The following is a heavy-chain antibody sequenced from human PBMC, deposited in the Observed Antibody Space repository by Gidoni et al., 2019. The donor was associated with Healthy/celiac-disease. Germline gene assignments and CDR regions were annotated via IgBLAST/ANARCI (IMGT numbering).Heavy chain of an antibody. CDR2: ISSSSSTI. D-gene: IGHD3-10*01. CDR1: GFTFSSYS. Sequence: EVQLVESGGGLVQPGGSLRLSCAASGFTFSSYSMNWVRQAPGKGLEWVSYISSSSSTIYYADSVKGRFTISRDNAKNSLYLQMNSLRDEDTAVYYCARARITMVRGVFDYWGQGTLVTVSS. V-gene: IGHV3-48*02. J-gene: IGHJ4*02. CDR3: ARARITMVRGVFDY.